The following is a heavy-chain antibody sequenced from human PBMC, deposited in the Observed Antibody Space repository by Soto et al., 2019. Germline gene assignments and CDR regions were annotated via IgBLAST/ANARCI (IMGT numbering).Heavy chain of an antibody. CDR2: ISYDGSNK. CDR3: AGWYDAFDI. CDR1: GFTFSSYG. Sequence: GESLKISCAASGFTFSSYGMHWVRQAPGKGLEWVAVISYDGSNKYYADSVKGRFTISRDNSKNTLYLQMNSLRAEDTAVYYCAGWYDAFDIWGQGTMVTVSS. V-gene: IGHV3-30*03. J-gene: IGHJ3*02. D-gene: IGHD6-19*01.